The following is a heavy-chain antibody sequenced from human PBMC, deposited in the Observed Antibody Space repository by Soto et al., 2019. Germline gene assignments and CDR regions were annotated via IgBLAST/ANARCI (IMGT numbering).Heavy chain of an antibody. CDR2: IYHSGST. Sequence: ASETLSLTCAVFGGSISSGGYSWSWIRQPPGKGLEWIGYIYHSGSTNYNPSLKSRVTISVDKSKNQFSLKLSSVTAADTAVYYCARDLSLEAAAGLVNWFDPWGQGTLVTVSS. D-gene: IGHD6-13*01. CDR1: GGSISSGGYS. J-gene: IGHJ5*02. CDR3: ARDLSLEAAAGLVNWFDP. V-gene: IGHV4-30-2*01.